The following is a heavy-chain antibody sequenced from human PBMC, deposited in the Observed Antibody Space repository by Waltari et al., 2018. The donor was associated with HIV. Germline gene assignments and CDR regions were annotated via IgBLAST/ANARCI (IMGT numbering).Heavy chain of an antibody. CDR3: ASRGGTVTTRRFDP. CDR1: GGPISRSPYY. V-gene: IGHV4-39*01. CDR2: IYYSGST. D-gene: IGHD4-17*01. Sequence: QLQLQESGPGLVKPSETLSLTCTVSGGPISRSPYYWGWIRQPPGKGLEWIGSIYYSGSTYSNPSLKSRVTISVDTSKNQFSLKLSSVTAADTAVYYCASRGGTVTTRRFDPWGQGTLVTVSS. J-gene: IGHJ5*02.